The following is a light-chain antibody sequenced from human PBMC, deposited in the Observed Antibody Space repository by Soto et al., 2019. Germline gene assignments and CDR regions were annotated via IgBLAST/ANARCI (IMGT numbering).Light chain of an antibody. Sequence: DIQMTQSPSTLSGSVGDRVTITCRASQTISSWLAWYQQKPGKAPKLLIYKASTLKSGVPSRFSGSGSGTGLTLTIRRLVPDDFSTYYWPYYIIDSEGFGRGAKV. CDR1: QTISSW. CDR3: PYYIIDSEG. CDR2: KAS. J-gene: IGKJ4*02. V-gene: IGKV1-5*03.